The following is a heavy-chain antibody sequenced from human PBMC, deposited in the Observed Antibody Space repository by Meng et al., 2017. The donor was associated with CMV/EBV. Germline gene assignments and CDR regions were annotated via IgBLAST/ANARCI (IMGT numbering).Heavy chain of an antibody. CDR2: IRYDGSNT. J-gene: IGHJ4*02. D-gene: IGHD1-26*01. V-gene: IGHV3-30*02. CDR1: GFRFSAYG. CDR3: ARGASGTYFFDS. Sequence: GESLKISCAASGFRFSAYGMHWVRQAPGQGLELVTFIRYDGSNTYYADSVKGRFTISRDNSRNRLFLQMNSLRPEDTAVYYCARGASGTYFFDSWGQGTLVTVSS.